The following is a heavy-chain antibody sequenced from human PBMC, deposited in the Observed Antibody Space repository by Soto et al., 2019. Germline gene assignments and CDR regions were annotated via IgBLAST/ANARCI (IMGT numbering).Heavy chain of an antibody. Sequence: SETLSLTCTVSGGSISSYYWSWIRQPPGKGLEWIGYIYYSGSTNYNPSLKSRVTISVDTSKNQFSLKLSSVTAADTAVYYCARLQPVAADFDYWGQGTLVTVSS. CDR2: IYYSGST. J-gene: IGHJ4*02. D-gene: IGHD6-19*01. V-gene: IGHV4-59*08. CDR1: GGSISSYY. CDR3: ARLQPVAADFDY.